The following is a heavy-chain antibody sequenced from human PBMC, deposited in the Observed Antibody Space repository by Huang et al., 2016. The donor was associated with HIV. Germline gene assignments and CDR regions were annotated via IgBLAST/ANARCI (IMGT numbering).Heavy chain of an antibody. J-gene: IGHJ5*02. D-gene: IGHD3-10*01. CDR1: GESLGTYY. V-gene: IGHV4-34*01. CDR2: VNGGGNI. Sequence: QVQLQQWGAGLLKPSETLALTCAVYGESLGTYYWAWIRRPPGKGLHWIGEVNGGGNINYNPSLESRVTSSVETSRNQVSLTLTSMTAADTATYYCARRFRVAATRKWFDPWGQGTLVSRLL. CDR3: ARRFRVAATRKWFDP.